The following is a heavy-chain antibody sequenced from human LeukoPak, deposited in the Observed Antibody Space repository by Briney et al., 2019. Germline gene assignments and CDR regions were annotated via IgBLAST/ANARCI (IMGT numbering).Heavy chain of an antibody. CDR2: IYTSGST. V-gene: IGHV4-4*07. CDR3: ARAYYDFWSEYNWFDP. D-gene: IGHD3-3*01. J-gene: IGHJ5*02. CDR1: GGSISSYY. Sequence: PSETLSLTCTVSGGSISSYYWSWIRQPAGKGQEWIGRIYTSGSTNYNPSLKSRVTMSVDTSKNQFSLKLSSVTAADTAVYYCARAYYDFWSEYNWFDPWGQGTLVTVSS.